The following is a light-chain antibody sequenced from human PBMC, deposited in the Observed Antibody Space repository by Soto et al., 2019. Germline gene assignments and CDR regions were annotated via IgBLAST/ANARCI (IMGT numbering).Light chain of an antibody. CDR3: QQYNDQST. Sequence: DIQMTQSPSTLSASVGYRVVITCRASQSITTWLAWYQQKPGKSPKLLIYDASSLTSGVPSRFSGSGSGTEFTLTISSLQPDDFATYYCQQYNDQSTLGQGTKVEIK. CDR1: QSITTW. V-gene: IGKV1-5*01. J-gene: IGKJ1*01. CDR2: DAS.